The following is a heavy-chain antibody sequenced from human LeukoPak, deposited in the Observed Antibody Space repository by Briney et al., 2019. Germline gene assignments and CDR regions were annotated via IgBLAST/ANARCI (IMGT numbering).Heavy chain of an antibody. Sequence: GGSLRLSCAASGFTFTAYTINWVRQAPGKGLEWVSYISGSTTDIYYADSVKGRFTISRDNAKNSLYLQMNSLRAEDTAVYYCASLHLLRYFDWLLFSGNAFDIWGQGTMVTVSS. D-gene: IGHD3-9*01. CDR2: ISGSTTDI. V-gene: IGHV3-21*01. CDR1: GFTFTAYT. CDR3: ASLHLLRYFDWLLFSGNAFDI. J-gene: IGHJ3*02.